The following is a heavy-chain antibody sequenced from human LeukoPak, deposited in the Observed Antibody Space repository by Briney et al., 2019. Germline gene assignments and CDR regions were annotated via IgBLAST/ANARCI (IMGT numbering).Heavy chain of an antibody. CDR2: IYHSGST. Sequence: PSETLSLTCAVSGGSISSSNWWSWVRQPPGKGLEWIGEIYHSGSTNYNPSLKSRVTISVDKSKNQFSLKLSSVTAADTAVYYCARDSSTSYGFGGVDYWGQGTLVTVSS. D-gene: IGHD3-16*01. CDR1: GGSISSSNW. V-gene: IGHV4-4*02. J-gene: IGHJ4*02. CDR3: ARDSSTSYGFGGVDY.